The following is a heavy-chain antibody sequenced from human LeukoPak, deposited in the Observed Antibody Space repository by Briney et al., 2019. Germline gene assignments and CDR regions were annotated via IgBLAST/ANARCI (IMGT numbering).Heavy chain of an antibody. D-gene: IGHD3-22*01. V-gene: IGHV4-34*01. J-gene: IGHJ3*02. CDR2: INHSGST. CDR1: GGSFSGYY. CDR3: ARRLRGLIVGAFDI. Sequence: SETLSLTCAVYGGSFSGYYWGWIRQPPGKGLEWIGEINHSGSTNYNPSLKSRVTISVDTSKNQFSLKLSFVTAADTAVYYCARRLRGLIVGAFDIWGQGTMVTVSS.